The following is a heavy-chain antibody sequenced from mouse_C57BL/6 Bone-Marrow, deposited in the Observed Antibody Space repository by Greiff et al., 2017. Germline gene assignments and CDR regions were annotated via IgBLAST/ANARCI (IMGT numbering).Heavy chain of an antibody. Sequence: VQLQQSGAELVKPGASVKMSCTASGFNFNSYCITWVKQRTGQGLEWIGNIYPGCGSTKYNEKFKGKATLTVDTSSSTAYMQLSSLTSEDAAVYYCAYYDVYAIAYWGQGTSVTVSS. CDR1: GFNFNSYC. CDR2: IYPGCGST. D-gene: IGHD2-4*01. CDR3: AYYDVYAIAY. V-gene: IGHV1-55*01. J-gene: IGHJ4*01.